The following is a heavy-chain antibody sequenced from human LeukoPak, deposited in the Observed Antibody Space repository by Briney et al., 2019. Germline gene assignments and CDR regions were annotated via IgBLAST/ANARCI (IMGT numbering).Heavy chain of an antibody. D-gene: IGHD3-3*01. CDR1: GFTFSSYA. CDR2: ISGSGGST. Sequence: GGSLRLSCAASGFTFSSYAMSWVRQAPGKGLEWVSAISGSGGSTYYADSVKGRFTISRDNSKNTLYLQMNSLRAEDTAVYYCAKDPLFGVVFNWFDPWGQGTLVTVSS. V-gene: IGHV3-23*01. CDR3: AKDPLFGVVFNWFDP. J-gene: IGHJ5*02.